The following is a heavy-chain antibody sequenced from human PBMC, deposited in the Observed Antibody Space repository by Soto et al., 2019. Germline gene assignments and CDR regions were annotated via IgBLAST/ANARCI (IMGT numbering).Heavy chain of an antibody. CDR3: ARGRPWELYDY. D-gene: IGHD1-26*01. CDR2: IYYSGNT. V-gene: IGHV4-59*02. J-gene: IGHJ4*02. Sequence: QVQLQESGPGLVKPSETLSLTCTVSGGSVNTYYWSWIRQPPGKGLEWIGYIYYSGNTNYNPSPKSRVTISVDTSKNQFSLKLSSMTAADTAVYFCARGRPWELYDYWGQGTLVTVSS. CDR1: GGSVNTYY.